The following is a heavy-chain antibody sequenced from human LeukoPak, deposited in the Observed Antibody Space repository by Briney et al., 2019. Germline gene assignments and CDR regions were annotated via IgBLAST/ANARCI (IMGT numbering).Heavy chain of an antibody. CDR3: ARDALYCSGDSCYPYYFDS. J-gene: IGHJ4*02. CDR2: MNPNSGGT. D-gene: IGHD2-15*01. V-gene: IGHV1-2*02. CDR1: GYTFSGYY. Sequence: ASVKVSCKASGYTFSGYYMHWVRQAPGQGLEWMGWMNPNSGGTDYAQKFQGRVTMTRDTSISTAYMELSRLRSDDTAVYYCARDALYCSGDSCYPYYFDSWGQGTLVTVSS.